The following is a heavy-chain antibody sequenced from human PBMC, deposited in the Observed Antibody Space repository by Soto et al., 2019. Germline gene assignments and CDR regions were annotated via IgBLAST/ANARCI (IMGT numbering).Heavy chain of an antibody. CDR1: GGTFSSYA. D-gene: IGHD1-20*01. CDR3: ARESRVGRRITGSNQGVY. J-gene: IGHJ4*02. V-gene: IGHV1-69*12. CDR2: IIPIFGTA. Sequence: QVQLVQSGAEVKKPGSSVKVSCKASGGTFSSYAISWVRQAPGQGLEWMGGIIPIFGTANYAQKFQGRVTITADESTSTAYMEVSSLRSEDTAVYYCARESRVGRRITGSNQGVYWGQGTLVTVSS.